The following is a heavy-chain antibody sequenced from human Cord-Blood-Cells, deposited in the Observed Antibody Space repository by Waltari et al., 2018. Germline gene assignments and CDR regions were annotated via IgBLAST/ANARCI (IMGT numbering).Heavy chain of an antibody. J-gene: IGHJ4*02. CDR3: ARGVVVPAAMLDY. CDR1: GYTFTSYD. CDR2: MNPNRGNT. V-gene: IGHV1-8*01. Sequence: QVQLVQSGAEVKKPGASVKVSCKSSGYTFTSYDINWARQATGQGLEWMGWMNPNRGNTGYAQKFQCRVTMTRNTSIGTAYMELSSLRAEDTAVYYGARGVVVPAAMLDYWGQGTLCTVSS. D-gene: IGHD2-2*01.